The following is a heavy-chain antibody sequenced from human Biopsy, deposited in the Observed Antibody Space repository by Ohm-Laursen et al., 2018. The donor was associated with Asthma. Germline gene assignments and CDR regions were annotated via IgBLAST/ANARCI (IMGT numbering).Heavy chain of an antibody. Sequence: SLRLSCSASGFTFSSYGMHWVRQAPGKGLEWVAVISYDGSNKYYADSVKGRFTISRDNSKNTLYLQMNSLRAEDTAVYYCAKDVFPGWELRRGPDYWGQGTLATVSS. D-gene: IGHD1-26*01. V-gene: IGHV3-30*18. CDR1: GFTFSSYG. CDR2: ISYDGSNK. J-gene: IGHJ4*02. CDR3: AKDVFPGWELRRGPDY.